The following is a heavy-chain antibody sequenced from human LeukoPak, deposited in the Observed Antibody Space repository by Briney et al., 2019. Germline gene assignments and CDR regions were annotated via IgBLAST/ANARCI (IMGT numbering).Heavy chain of an antibody. Sequence: GGSLRLSCAASGFTFSSYEMNWVRQAPGKGLEWVSYISSSGSTIYYADSVKGRFTISRDNAKNTLHLQMNSLRAEDTAVYYCVRDWGYDSSGYWQKYFDSWGQGTLVTVSS. D-gene: IGHD3-22*01. CDR1: GFTFSSYE. CDR3: VRDWGYDSSGYWQKYFDS. J-gene: IGHJ4*02. V-gene: IGHV3-48*03. CDR2: ISSSGSTI.